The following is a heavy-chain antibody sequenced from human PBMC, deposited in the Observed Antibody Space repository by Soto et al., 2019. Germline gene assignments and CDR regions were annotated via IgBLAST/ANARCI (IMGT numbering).Heavy chain of an antibody. D-gene: IGHD5-12*01. CDR1: GFTFRNYA. Sequence: EVQLLESGGGLVQPGGSQRLSCAASGFTFRNYAMSWVRQAPGKGLEWVSVISGSGGSTFYADSVKGRFTISRDNSKNTLYLQMNSLRAEDTAVYYCAKDQAGDAYNYGYWGQGTLVTVSS. V-gene: IGHV3-23*01. CDR3: AKDQAGDAYNYGY. CDR2: ISGSGGST. J-gene: IGHJ4*02.